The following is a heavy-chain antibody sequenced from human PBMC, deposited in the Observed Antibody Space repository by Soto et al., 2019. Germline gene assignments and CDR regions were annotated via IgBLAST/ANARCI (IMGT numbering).Heavy chain of an antibody. CDR2: IIPIFGTA. J-gene: IGHJ3*01. V-gene: IGHV1-69*01. CDR1: GGTSSDYA. D-gene: IGHD3-10*01. Sequence: QVLLVQSGTEVKKPGSSVKVSCQASGGTSSDYALTWVRQAPGQGLEWMGGIIPIFGTANYAQRFQGRVSITTDESTSTAYMELSSLKSEDTAVYYCAGSFTYGSGTFEDVWGHGTMVMVSS. CDR3: AGSFTYGSGTFEDV.